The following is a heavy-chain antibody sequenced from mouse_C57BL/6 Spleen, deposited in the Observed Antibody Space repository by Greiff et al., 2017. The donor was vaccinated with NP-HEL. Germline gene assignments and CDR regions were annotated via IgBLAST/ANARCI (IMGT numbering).Heavy chain of an antibody. CDR3: ARNYDYYAMDY. D-gene: IGHD1-1*02. V-gene: IGHV1-75*01. CDR1: GYTFTDYY. J-gene: IGHJ4*01. Sequence: VKLQESGPELVKPGASVKISCKASGYTFTDYYINWVKQRPGQGLEWIGCIFPGSGSTYYNEKFKGKATLTVDKSYSTAYMLLSSLTSEDSAVYFCARNYDYYAMDYWGQGTSVTVSS. CDR2: IFPGSGST.